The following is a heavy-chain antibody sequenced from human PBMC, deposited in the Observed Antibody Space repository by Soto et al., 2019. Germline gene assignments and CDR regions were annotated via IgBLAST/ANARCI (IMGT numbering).Heavy chain of an antibody. CDR3: ARALYYYDNSGLAF. CDR2: INIYGGGT. D-gene: IGHD3-22*01. CDR1: GYTLTSYG. Sequence: VKKPGASVKVSCKASGYTLTSYGISWVRLAPGQGLEWMGWINIYGGGTNYAQKYQHRVTMTRDTSTNTVYLEMRSLTSDDTAIYYCARALYYYDNSGLAFWGQGTLVTV. J-gene: IGHJ4*02. V-gene: IGHV1-18*01.